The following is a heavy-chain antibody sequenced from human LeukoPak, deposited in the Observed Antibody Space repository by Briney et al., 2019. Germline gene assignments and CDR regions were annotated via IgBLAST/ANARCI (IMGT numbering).Heavy chain of an antibody. CDR1: GFIFSSYS. CDR3: AKAEGEVALSGYFDY. D-gene: IGHD2-21*01. Sequence: GGSLRLSCAASGFIFSSYSMSWVRQAPGKGLEWVSSISTSSSYIYYADSVKGRFTISRDNSKNTLYLQMNSLRAEDTAVYYCAKAEGEVALSGYFDYWGQGTLVTVSS. V-gene: IGHV3-21*01. CDR2: ISTSSSYI. J-gene: IGHJ4*02.